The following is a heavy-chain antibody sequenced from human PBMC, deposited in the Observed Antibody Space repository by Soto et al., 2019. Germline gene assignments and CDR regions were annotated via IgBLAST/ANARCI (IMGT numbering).Heavy chain of an antibody. Sequence: GGSLRLSCAASGFTFSSYAMHWVRQAPGKGLEWVAVISYDGSNKYYADSVKGRFTISRDNSKNTLYLQMNSLRAEDTAVYYCARDLSPAGTYYYYYGMDVWGQGTTVTSP. CDR3: ARDLSPAGTYYYYYGMDV. CDR2: ISYDGSNK. CDR1: GFTFSSYA. D-gene: IGHD2-2*01. J-gene: IGHJ6*02. V-gene: IGHV3-30-3*01.